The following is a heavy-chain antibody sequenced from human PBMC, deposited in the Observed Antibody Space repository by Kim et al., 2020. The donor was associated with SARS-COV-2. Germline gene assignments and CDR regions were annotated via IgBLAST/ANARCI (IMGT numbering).Heavy chain of an antibody. Sequence: GESLKISCEGSGNSFSIYWIGWVRQMPGKGLEWMGIIYLRDSDTRYSPSFQGHITISTSKSISTAYLHWSSLKASDTAIYFCARPNILTGYPNAFDIWGQGTMVTVSS. CDR2: IYLRDSDT. CDR3: ARPNILTGYPNAFDI. J-gene: IGHJ3*02. V-gene: IGHV5-51*01. D-gene: IGHD3-9*01. CDR1: GNSFSIYW.